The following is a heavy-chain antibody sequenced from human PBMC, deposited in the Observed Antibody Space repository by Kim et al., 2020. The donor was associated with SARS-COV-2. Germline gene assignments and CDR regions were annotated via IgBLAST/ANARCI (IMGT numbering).Heavy chain of an antibody. Sequence: ASVKFSCKASGYTFTSYGISWVRQAPGQGLEWMGWISAYNGNTNYAQKLQGRVTMTTDTSTSTAYMELRSLRSDDTAVYYCARGNQHMVRGVIKSYYYYGMDVWGQGTTVTVSS. CDR2: ISAYNGNT. CDR3: ARGNQHMVRGVIKSYYYYGMDV. V-gene: IGHV1-18*01. CDR1: GYTFTSYG. D-gene: IGHD3-10*01. J-gene: IGHJ6*02.